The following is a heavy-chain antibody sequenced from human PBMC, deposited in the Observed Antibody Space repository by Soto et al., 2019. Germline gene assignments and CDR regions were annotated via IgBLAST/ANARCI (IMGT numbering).Heavy chain of an antibody. CDR3: AKDYMGTLADAFDI. CDR1: GFTFTNYA. V-gene: IGHV3-23*01. J-gene: IGHJ3*02. Sequence: GGSLRLSCAASGFTFTNYAMTWVRQAPGKGLEWVSGISGSGIGTYSADSVKGRFTISRDNSKNMMYLQMSDLRADDTAVYYCAKDYMGTLADAFDIWGQGTMVTVSS. D-gene: IGHD1-1*01. CDR2: ISGSGIGT.